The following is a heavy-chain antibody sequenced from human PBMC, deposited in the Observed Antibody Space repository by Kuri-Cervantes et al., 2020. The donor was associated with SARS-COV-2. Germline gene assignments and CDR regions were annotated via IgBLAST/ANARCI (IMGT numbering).Heavy chain of an antibody. CDR2: INPNSGGT. J-gene: IGHJ3*02. D-gene: IGHD1-1*01. Sequence: ALVKVSCKASGYTFTGYYMHWVRQAPGQGLEWMGWINPNSGGTNYAQKFQGRVTMTRDTSISTAYMELSRLRSEDTAIYFCTTANWRDAFDTWGQGTMVTVSS. CDR1: GYTFTGYY. CDR3: TTANWRDAFDT. V-gene: IGHV1-2*02.